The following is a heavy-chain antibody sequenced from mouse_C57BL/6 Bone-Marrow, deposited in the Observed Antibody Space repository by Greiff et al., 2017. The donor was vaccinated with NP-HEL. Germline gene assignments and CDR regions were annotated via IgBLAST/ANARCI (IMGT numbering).Heavy chain of an antibody. D-gene: IGHD2-5*01. CDR2: INPNNGGT. Sequence: SGPELVKPGASVKIPCKASGYTFTDYNMDWVKQSHGKSLEWIGDINPNNGGTIYNQKFKGKATLTVDKSSSTAYMELRSLTSEDTAVYYCARRGGDSNYGFYWYFDVWGTGTTVTVSS. V-gene: IGHV1-18*01. J-gene: IGHJ1*03. CDR3: ARRGGDSNYGFYWYFDV. CDR1: GYTFTDYN.